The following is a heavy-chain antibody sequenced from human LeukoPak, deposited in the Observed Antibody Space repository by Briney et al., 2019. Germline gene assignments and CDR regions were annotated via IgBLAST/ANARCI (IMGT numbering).Heavy chain of an antibody. D-gene: IGHD2-2*01. CDR3: ARVRPPLPRYCSSTSCPGGWFDP. CDR2: ISAYNGNT. CDR1: GGTFSSYA. V-gene: IGHV1-18*01. J-gene: IGHJ5*02. Sequence: ASVKVSCKASGGTFSSYAISWVRQAPGQGLEWMGWISAYNGNTNYAQKLQGRVTMTTDTSTSTAYMELRSLRSDDTAVYYCARVRPPLPRYCSSTSCPGGWFDPWGQGTLVTVSS.